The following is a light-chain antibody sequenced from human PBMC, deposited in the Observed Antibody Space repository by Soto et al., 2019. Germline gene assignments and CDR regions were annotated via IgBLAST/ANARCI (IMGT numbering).Light chain of an antibody. J-gene: IGKJ2*01. CDR1: QSVSSSN. V-gene: IGKV3-20*01. Sequence: EIVLTQSPVTLSLSPGERATLSCRASQSVSSSNLAWYQQKTGQAPRLLIYGTSSRATGIPDRFSGSGSGTDFTLTIITLEPEDFAVYYCQQYGTSPPYTFGQGTKLEIK. CDR3: QQYGTSPPYT. CDR2: GTS.